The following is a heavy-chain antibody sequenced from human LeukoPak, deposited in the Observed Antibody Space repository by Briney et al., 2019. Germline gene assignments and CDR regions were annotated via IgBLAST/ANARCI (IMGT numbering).Heavy chain of an antibody. CDR3: ARGYYGSGTYYSQPVAYFDY. CDR1: GFIFKNYS. V-gene: IGHV3-30*19. CDR2: ISYDGSNK. J-gene: IGHJ4*02. D-gene: IGHD3-10*01. Sequence: HPGGSLRLSCAASGFIFKNYSMHWLRQVPGKGLEWVAVISYDGSNKYYADSVKGRFTISRDNSKNTLYLQMNSLRAEDTAVYYCARGYYGSGTYYSQPVAYFDYWGQGTLVTVSS.